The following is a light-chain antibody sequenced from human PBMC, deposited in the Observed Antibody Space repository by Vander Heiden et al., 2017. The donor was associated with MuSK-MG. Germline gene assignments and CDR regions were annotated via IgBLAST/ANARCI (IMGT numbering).Light chain of an antibody. Sequence: DSQMTQSPSSPSASVGDRVTIASRASQGISNYLAWFQQKPGKAPKALIYAASSWQSGVPSKFSGGGSETDFTLIISSLHTEDFATSYGQQYNSYPITFGQGTRLEIK. CDR1: QGISNY. V-gene: IGKV1-16*02. CDR2: AAS. J-gene: IGKJ5*01. CDR3: QQYNSYPIT.